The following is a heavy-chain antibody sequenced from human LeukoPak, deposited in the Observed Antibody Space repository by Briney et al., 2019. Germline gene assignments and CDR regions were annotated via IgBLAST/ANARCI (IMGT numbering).Heavy chain of an antibody. Sequence: GASVKVSCMASGYTFTNFYMHWARQAPGQGLEWMGWVYPYSGVTQYTQKFHGRVTLTRDMSISTSYLELSGLRSDDPAVYYCARMTHGGGGASYSHFDRWGQGTLVTVSS. CDR2: VYPYSGVT. CDR3: ARMTHGGGGASYSHFDR. D-gene: IGHD2-8*01. J-gene: IGHJ4*02. V-gene: IGHV1-2*02. CDR1: GYTFTNFY.